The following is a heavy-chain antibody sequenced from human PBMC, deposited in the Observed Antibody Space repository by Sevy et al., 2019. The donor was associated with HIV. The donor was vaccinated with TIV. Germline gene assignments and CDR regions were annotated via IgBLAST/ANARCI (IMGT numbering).Heavy chain of an antibody. CDR1: GYTFTSYG. D-gene: IGHD6-25*01. CDR3: ASVHSSDDAFDI. V-gene: IGHV1-18*01. J-gene: IGHJ3*02. Sequence: ASVKVSCKASGYTFTSYGISWVRQAPGQGLEWMGWISAYNGNTNYAQKLQGTVTMTTDTSTSTAYMELRSLRSDDTAVYYSASVHSSDDAFDIWGQGTMVTVSS. CDR2: ISAYNGNT.